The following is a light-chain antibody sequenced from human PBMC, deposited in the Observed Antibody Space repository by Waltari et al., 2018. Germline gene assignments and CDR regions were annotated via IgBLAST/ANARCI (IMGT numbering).Light chain of an antibody. CDR2: GAS. CDR1: QGISSS. Sequence: DIQMTQSPSSLPASLGDRVTITCRASQGISSSLAWYQNKVGEAPKLLLYGASRLESGVPSRCRGRGAEKVYTLTISSLKSEDFATYYCQQYFGIPITFGQGTRLE. V-gene: IGKV1-NL1*01. CDR3: QQYFGIPIT. J-gene: IGKJ5*01.